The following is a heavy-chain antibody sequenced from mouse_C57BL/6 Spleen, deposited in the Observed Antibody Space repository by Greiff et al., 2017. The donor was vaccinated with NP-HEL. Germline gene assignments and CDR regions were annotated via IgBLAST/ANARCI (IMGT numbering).Heavy chain of an antibody. D-gene: IGHD4-1*01. CDR3: AREGWDSFAY. Sequence: EVKVEEPGGGLVKPGGSLKLSCAASGFTFSSYAMSWVRQTPEQRLEWLATISDGGSYTYYPDHVTGRFTISRDNAKNNLYLQMSHLKSEDTAMYYGAREGWDSFAYWGQGTLVTVSA. J-gene: IGHJ3*01. CDR1: GFTFSSYA. V-gene: IGHV5-4*01. CDR2: ISDGGSYT.